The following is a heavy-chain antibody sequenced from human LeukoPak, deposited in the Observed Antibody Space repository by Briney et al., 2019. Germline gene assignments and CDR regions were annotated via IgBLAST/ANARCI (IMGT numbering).Heavy chain of an antibody. D-gene: IGHD3-3*01. CDR3: ARVSQDYDFWSGYYFPYYFDH. J-gene: IGHJ4*02. Sequence: ASVKVSCKASGYTFTSYGISWVRQGPGRGLEWMGWISAYNGNTNYAQKLQGRVTMTTDTSTSTAYMELRSLRSDDTAVYYCARVSQDYDFWSGYYFPYYFDHWGQGTLVTVSS. V-gene: IGHV1-18*01. CDR2: ISAYNGNT. CDR1: GYTFTSYG.